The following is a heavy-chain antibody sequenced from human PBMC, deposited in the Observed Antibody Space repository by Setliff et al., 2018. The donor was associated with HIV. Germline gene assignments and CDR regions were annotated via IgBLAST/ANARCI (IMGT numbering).Heavy chain of an antibody. J-gene: IGHJ4*02. D-gene: IGHD6-25*01. Sequence: SETLSLTCAVSGYSISTGYYWSWIRQSPGKGLVWIAHIYYNGNTDYNPSLKRRLSISVDTSKNQFSLHLTSVTAADTAIYYWAREGPAREGGGDYFDYWGQGKLVTVSS. CDR3: AREGPAREGGGDYFDY. CDR2: IYYNGNT. CDR1: GYSISTGYY. V-gene: IGHV4-61*01.